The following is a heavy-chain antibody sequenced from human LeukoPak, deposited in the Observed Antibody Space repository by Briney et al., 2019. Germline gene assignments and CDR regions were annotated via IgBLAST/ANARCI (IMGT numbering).Heavy chain of an antibody. CDR1: GFTFSNAW. J-gene: IGHJ4*02. D-gene: IGHD1-26*01. Sequence: GGSLRLSCAASGFTFSNAWMSWVRQAPGKGLEWVAYISSSVSTIYYADSVKGRFTISSDNAWNSLYLQMNNLRDEDTAVYYCARDRGSEFDYWGQGTLVTVSS. CDR3: ARDRGSEFDY. V-gene: IGHV3-48*02. CDR2: ISSSVSTI.